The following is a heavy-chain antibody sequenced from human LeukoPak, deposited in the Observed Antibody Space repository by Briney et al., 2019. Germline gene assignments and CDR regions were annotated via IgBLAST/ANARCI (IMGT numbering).Heavy chain of an antibody. J-gene: IGHJ4*02. CDR3: ASWGGITRDFDY. D-gene: IGHD3-10*01. CDR2: IYHSGST. Sequence: RTSETLSLTCTVSGGSISSGGYYWSWIRQPPGKGLEWIGYIYHSGSTYYNPSLKSRVTISVDRSKNQFSLKLSSVTAADTAVYYCASWGGITRDFDYWGQGTLVTVSS. V-gene: IGHV4-30-2*01. CDR1: GGSISSGGYY.